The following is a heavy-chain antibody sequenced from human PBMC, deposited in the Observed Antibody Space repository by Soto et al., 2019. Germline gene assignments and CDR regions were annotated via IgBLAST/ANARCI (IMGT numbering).Heavy chain of an antibody. CDR2: INHSGST. J-gene: IGHJ4*02. V-gene: IGHV4-34*01. Sequence: SETLSLTCAVYGGSFSGYYWSWIRQPPGKGLEWIGEINHSGSTNYSPSLKSRVSISQDRSKNQFSLELTSVTAADTAVYYCARGDYQYSIDYWGQGTLVTVSS. D-gene: IGHD2-2*01. CDR3: ARGDYQYSIDY. CDR1: GGSFSGYY.